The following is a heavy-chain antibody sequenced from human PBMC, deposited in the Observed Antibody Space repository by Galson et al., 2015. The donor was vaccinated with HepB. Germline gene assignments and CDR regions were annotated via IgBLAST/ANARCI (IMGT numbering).Heavy chain of an antibody. Sequence: CAISGDSVSSNSAAWNWIRQSPSRGLEWLGRTYYRSKWYNDYAVSVKGRIIINPDTSKNQFSLQLNSVTPEDTAVYYCARGYYDSSGYYYFDYWGQGTLVTVSS. CDR3: ARGYYDSSGYYYFDY. D-gene: IGHD3-22*01. V-gene: IGHV6-1*01. CDR1: GDSVSSNSAA. CDR2: TYYRSKWYN. J-gene: IGHJ4*02.